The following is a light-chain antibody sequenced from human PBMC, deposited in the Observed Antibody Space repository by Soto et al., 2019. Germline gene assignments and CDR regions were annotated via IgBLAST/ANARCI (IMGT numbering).Light chain of an antibody. J-gene: IGKJ5*01. Sequence: EIVLTQSPATLSLSPGERATLFCRASQSVSSYLAWYQQKPGQAPRLLIYDASNRATGIPARFSGSGSGTDFTLTISSLETEDFAVYYCQMSSNWPITFGQGTRLEIK. CDR1: QSVSSY. CDR3: QMSSNWPIT. CDR2: DAS. V-gene: IGKV3-11*01.